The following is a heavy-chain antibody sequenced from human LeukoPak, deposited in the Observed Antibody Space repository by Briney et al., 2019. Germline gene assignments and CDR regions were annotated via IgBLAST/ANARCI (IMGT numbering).Heavy chain of an antibody. CDR2: ISSSSSYT. V-gene: IGHV3-21*05. CDR3: ARGLVKAAAGTVFDY. CDR1: GFTFSSYS. D-gene: IGHD6-13*01. J-gene: IGHJ4*02. Sequence: GGSLRLSCAASGFTFSSYSMNWVRQAPGKGLEWVSYISSSSSYTNYADSVKGRFTISRDNAKNSLYLQMNSLRAEDTAVYYCARGLVKAAAGTVFDYWGQGTLVTVSS.